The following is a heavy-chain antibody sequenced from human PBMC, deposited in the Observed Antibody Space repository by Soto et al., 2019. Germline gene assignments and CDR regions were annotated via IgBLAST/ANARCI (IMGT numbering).Heavy chain of an antibody. CDR3: TKIMIPYFDMNFDS. D-gene: IGHD3-9*01. CDR1: GFTFSIYV. CDR2: ISSGGDTT. Sequence: PGGSLRLSCAASGFTFSIYVMSWVRQAPGKGLEWVSTISSGGDTTYYADSVKGRFTISRDNSKNTLYLQMNSLRAEDTAIYYCTKIMIPYFDMNFDSWGQGTLVTVSS. V-gene: IGHV3-23*01. J-gene: IGHJ4*02.